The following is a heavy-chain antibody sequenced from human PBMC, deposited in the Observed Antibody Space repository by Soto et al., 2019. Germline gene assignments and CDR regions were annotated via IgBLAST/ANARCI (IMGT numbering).Heavy chain of an antibody. CDR2: ISSSSSTI. J-gene: IGHJ6*02. V-gene: IGHV3-48*02. D-gene: IGHD6-6*01. CDR3: SGGLLGCQLVYYYYGMDV. CDR1: GFTFSSYS. Sequence: EVQLVESGGGLVQPGGSLRLSCAASGFTFSSYSMNWVRQAPGKGLEWVSYISSSSSTIYYADSVKGRFTISRDNAKNSLYLQKNSRRDEDTAVYYCSGGLLGCQLVYYYYGMDVWGQGTTVTVSS.